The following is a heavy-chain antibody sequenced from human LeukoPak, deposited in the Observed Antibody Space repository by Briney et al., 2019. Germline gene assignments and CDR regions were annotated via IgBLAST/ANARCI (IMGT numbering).Heavy chain of an antibody. CDR2: IYYSGST. J-gene: IGHJ6*02. Sequence: PSETLSLTCTVSGGSIRSSSYYWSWIRQPPGQGLEWIGYIYYSGSTNYNPSLKSRVTISVDTSKNQFSLKLSSVTAADTAVYYCARSTPGIAVAPWDGMDVWGQGTTVTVSS. CDR1: GGSIRSSSYY. D-gene: IGHD6-19*01. V-gene: IGHV4-61*01. CDR3: ARSTPGIAVAPWDGMDV.